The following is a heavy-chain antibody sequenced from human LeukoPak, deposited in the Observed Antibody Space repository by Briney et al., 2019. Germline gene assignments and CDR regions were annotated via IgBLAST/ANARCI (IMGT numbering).Heavy chain of an antibody. V-gene: IGHV3-30*02. Sequence: PGGSLTLSCAASGFTFSGYGMHWVRQAPGKGLEWVAFIRYDESNKYYADSVKGRFTISRDISNNRLHMQMNSPSPEDTALYYCAKDGSYSDFDFWGQGTLVTVSS. J-gene: IGHJ4*02. D-gene: IGHD1-26*01. CDR2: IRYDESNK. CDR1: GFTFSGYG. CDR3: AKDGSYSDFDF.